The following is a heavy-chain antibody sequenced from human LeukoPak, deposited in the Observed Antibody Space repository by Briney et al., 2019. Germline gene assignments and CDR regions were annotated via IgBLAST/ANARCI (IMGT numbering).Heavy chain of an antibody. CDR2: IYYSGST. V-gene: IGHV4-59*01. CDR1: GGSISSYY. CDR3: ARMGPVAGTIDY. Sequence: PSETLSLTCTVSGGSISSYYWSWIRQPPGKGLEWIGYIYYSGSTNYNPSLKSRVTISVDTSKNQFSLKLTSVTAADTAVYYCARMGPVAGTIDYWGQGTLVTVSS. J-gene: IGHJ4*02. D-gene: IGHD6-19*01.